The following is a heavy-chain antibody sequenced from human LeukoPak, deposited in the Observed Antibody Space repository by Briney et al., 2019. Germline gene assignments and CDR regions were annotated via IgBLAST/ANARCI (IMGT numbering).Heavy chain of an antibody. CDR1: GYTFTSYG. CDR3: ARVVPAANYYYMDV. D-gene: IGHD2-2*01. J-gene: IGHJ6*03. V-gene: IGHV1-18*01. Sequence: ASVKVSCKASGYTFTSYGISWVRQAPGQGLEWMGWISAYNGNTNYAQKLQGRVTMTTDTSASTAYMELRSLRSDDTAVYYCARVVPAANYYYMDVWGKGTTVTVSS. CDR2: ISAYNGNT.